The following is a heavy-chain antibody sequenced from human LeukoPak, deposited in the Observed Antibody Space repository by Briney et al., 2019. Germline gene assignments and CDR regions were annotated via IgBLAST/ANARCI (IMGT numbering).Heavy chain of an antibody. J-gene: IGHJ4*02. D-gene: IGHD6-19*01. CDR1: GFTFSSYA. CDR2: MSGGGGST. V-gene: IGHV3-23*01. CDR3: AKTSSGWYPFDY. Sequence: GGPLRLSCAASGFTFSSYAMSWVRQAPGKGLEWVSGMSGGGGSTYYADSVKGRFTISRDNSKNTLYLQMNSLRAEDTAIYYCAKTSSGWYPFDYWGQGTLVTVSS.